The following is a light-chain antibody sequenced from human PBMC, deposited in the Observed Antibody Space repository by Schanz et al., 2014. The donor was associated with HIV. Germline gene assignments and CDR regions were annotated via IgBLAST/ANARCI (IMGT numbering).Light chain of an antibody. CDR3: CSYAGRSTVV. Sequence: QSALTQPASVSGSPGQSIAISCTGTNSDIGAYNYVSWYQQHPDKAPKLMIYDVSNRPSGVSNRFSGSKSGNTASLTISGLQAEDEADYYCCSYAGRSTVVFGGGTKLTVL. V-gene: IGLV2-14*03. J-gene: IGLJ3*02. CDR2: DVS. CDR1: NSDIGAYNY.